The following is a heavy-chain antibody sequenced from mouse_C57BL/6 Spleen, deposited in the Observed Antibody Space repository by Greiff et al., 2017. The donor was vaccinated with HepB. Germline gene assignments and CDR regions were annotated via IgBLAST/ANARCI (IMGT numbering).Heavy chain of an antibody. Sequence: EVQLQQSGPELVKPGASVKMSCKASGYTFTDYNMHWVKQSHGKSLEWIGYINPNNGGTSYNQKFKGKATLTVNKSSSTAYMELRSLTSEDSAVYYCAREGTVVAEDYFDYWGQGTTLTVSS. CDR2: INPNNGGT. D-gene: IGHD1-1*01. V-gene: IGHV1-22*01. J-gene: IGHJ2*01. CDR3: AREGTVVAEDYFDY. CDR1: GYTFTDYN.